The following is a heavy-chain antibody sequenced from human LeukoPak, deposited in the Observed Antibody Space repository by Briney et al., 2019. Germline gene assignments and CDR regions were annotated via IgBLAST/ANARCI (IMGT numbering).Heavy chain of an antibody. V-gene: IGHV3-43*02. D-gene: IGHD2/OR15-2a*01. CDR2: IGGDGDGT. CDR1: GFTFDNYA. J-gene: IGHJ4*02. Sequence: PGGSLRLSCEASGFTFDNYALHWVRQAPGKGLEWVSLIGGDGDGTKYADSVKGRFTISRDNSKNSLYLQMDSLRTKDTALYYCAKGISKGAYLVDYWGQGTLVTVSS. CDR3: AKGISKGAYLVDY.